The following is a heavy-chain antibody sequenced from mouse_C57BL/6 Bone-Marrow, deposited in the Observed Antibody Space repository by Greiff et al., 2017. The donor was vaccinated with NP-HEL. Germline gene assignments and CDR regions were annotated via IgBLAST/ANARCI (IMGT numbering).Heavy chain of an antibody. D-gene: IGHD4-1*01. V-gene: IGHV5-4*01. CDR1: GFTFSSYA. CDR3: AREVPNWDCYAMDY. Sequence: HLVESGGGLVKPGGSLKLSCAASGFTFSSYAMSWVRQTPEKRLEWVATISDGGSYTYYPDNVKGRFTISRDNAKNNLYLQMSHLKSEDTAMYYCAREVPNWDCYAMDYWGQGTSVTVSS. J-gene: IGHJ4*01. CDR2: ISDGGSYT.